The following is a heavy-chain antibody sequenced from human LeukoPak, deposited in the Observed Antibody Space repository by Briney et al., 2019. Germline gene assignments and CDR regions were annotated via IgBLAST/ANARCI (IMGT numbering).Heavy chain of an antibody. CDR1: GFTFSSYA. Sequence: GGSLRLSCAASGFTFSSYAMSWVRQAPGKGLEWVSAISGSGGSTYYADSVKGRFTISRDNSKNTLYLQMNSLRAGDTAVYYCARRYCSGGSCYSRWGTPADYWGQGTLVTASS. CDR2: ISGSGGST. D-gene: IGHD2-15*01. J-gene: IGHJ4*02. CDR3: ARRYCSGGSCYSRWGTPADY. V-gene: IGHV3-23*01.